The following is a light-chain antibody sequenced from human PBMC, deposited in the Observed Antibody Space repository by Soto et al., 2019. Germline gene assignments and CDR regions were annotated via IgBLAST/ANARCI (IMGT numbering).Light chain of an antibody. Sequence: DILMTQSPDALTLSLGDRATISCKSSQTISYTSINKTYLAWYQQRPGQPPKLLIYWASIRGSGVPDRLSGSGFGTDFTLTISSLQTEDVAVYYCQQYFSYPLTFGGGTKVDIK. CDR2: WAS. J-gene: IGKJ4*01. V-gene: IGKV4-1*01. CDR3: QQYFSYPLT. CDR1: QTISYTSINKTY.